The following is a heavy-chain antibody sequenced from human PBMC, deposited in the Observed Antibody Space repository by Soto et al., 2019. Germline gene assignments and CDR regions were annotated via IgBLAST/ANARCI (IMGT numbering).Heavy chain of an antibody. Sequence: SETLSLTCTGSGGSISRGGYFLSWIRQPPGKGLEWIGYTYYSGSTYYNPSLKSRVTISVDTSKNQFSLKLSSVTAADTAVYYCARVRYYYDSSGYLYWGQGSLVTVS. CDR2: TYYSGST. CDR3: ARVRYYYDSSGYLY. V-gene: IGHV4-30-4*01. CDR1: GGSISRGGYF. D-gene: IGHD3-22*01. J-gene: IGHJ4*02.